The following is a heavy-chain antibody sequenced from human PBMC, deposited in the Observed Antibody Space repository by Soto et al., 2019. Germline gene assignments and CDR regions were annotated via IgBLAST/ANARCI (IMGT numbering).Heavy chain of an antibody. D-gene: IGHD3-22*01. V-gene: IGHV4-31*03. CDR2: IYYSGST. J-gene: IGHJ3*02. Sequence: TLSLTCTVSGGSISSGGYYWSWIRQHPGKGLEWIGYIYYSGSTYYNPSLKSRVTISVDTSKNQFSLKLSSVTAADTAVYYCARKTLKRGMIVVVTREPLAEWAFDIWGQGTMVTVSS. CDR3: ARKTLKRGMIVVVTREPLAEWAFDI. CDR1: GGSISSGGYY.